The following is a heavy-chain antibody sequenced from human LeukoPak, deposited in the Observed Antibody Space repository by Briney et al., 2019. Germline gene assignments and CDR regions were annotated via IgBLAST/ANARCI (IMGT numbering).Heavy chain of an antibody. Sequence: RPGGSLRLSCAASGFTFSSYSMNWVRQAPGKGLEWIGSIYYSGSTYYNPSLKSRVTISVDTSKNQFSLKLSSVTAADTAVYYCARDKERGWFDPWGQGTLVTVSS. CDR1: GFTFSSYS. J-gene: IGHJ5*02. D-gene: IGHD1-1*01. V-gene: IGHV4-39*07. CDR3: ARDKERGWFDP. CDR2: IYYSGST.